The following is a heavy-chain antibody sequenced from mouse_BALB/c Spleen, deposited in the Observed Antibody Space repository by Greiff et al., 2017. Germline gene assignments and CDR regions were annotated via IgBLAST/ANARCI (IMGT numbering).Heavy chain of an antibody. J-gene: IGHJ1*01. V-gene: IGHV5-6*02. D-gene: IGHD1-1*01. CDR2: ISSGGSYT. CDR3: ARHEAYYGSSYVWYFDV. Sequence: DVKLVESGGDLVKPGGSLKLSCAASGFTFSSYGMSWVRQTPDKRLEWVATISSGGSYTYYPDSVKGRFTISRDNAKNTLYLQMSSLKSEDTAMYYCARHEAYYGSSYVWYFDVWGAGTTVTVSS. CDR1: GFTFSSYG.